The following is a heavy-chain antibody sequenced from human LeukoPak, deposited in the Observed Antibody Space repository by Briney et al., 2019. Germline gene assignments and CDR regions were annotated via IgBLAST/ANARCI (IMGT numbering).Heavy chain of an antibody. D-gene: IGHD1-26*01. J-gene: IGHJ3*01. Sequence: GGSLRLSCAASGFTFSSYAMSWVRQAPGKGLEWVSAISGSGGSTYYADSVKGRFTISRDNSKNTIYLQMDSLLTADTAVYYCARPHSGTHGTFHLWGQGTMVTVSS. V-gene: IGHV3-23*01. CDR1: GFTFSSYA. CDR2: ISGSGGST. CDR3: ARPHSGTHGTFHL.